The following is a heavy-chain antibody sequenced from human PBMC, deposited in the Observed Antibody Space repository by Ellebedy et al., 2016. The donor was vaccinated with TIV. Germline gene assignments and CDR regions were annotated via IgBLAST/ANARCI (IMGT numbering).Heavy chain of an antibody. CDR1: GGSLSSSSSY. Sequence: SETLSLTCTVSGGSLSSSSSYWAWIRQPPGKGLEWIGSIYHSGSTYYNPSLKSRVTISVDTSKNQFSLKLTSVTAADTAVYYCARWFGELLYVRWFDPWGQGTLVTVSS. CDR3: ARWFGELLYVRWFDP. V-gene: IGHV4-39*01. J-gene: IGHJ5*02. D-gene: IGHD3-10*01. CDR2: IYHSGST.